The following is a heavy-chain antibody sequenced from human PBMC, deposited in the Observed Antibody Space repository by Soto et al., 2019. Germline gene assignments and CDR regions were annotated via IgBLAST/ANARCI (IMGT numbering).Heavy chain of an antibody. CDR3: AVVVPAATYIDY. Sequence: PSETLSLTCTVSGGSISRGDYYWGWIRQPPGKGLEWIGYIYYSGSTYYNPSLKSRVTISVDTSKNQFSLKLSSVTAADTAVYYCAVVVPAATYIDYWGQGTLVTVSS. J-gene: IGHJ4*02. CDR1: GGSISRGDYY. CDR2: IYYSGST. D-gene: IGHD2-2*01. V-gene: IGHV4-30-4*02.